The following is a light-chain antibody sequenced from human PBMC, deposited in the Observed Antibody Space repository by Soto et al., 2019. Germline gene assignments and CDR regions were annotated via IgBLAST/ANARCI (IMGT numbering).Light chain of an antibody. Sequence: EIVMMQSPPILSVSPGERATLSCRASQSASSDFVWYQQKPVQAPRLLVYGAFTRATGIQARVSGSWFGSEFTRTFSSLQFEDFAVYCCQQYNNWPALTFGGGTEVDIK. CDR2: GAF. J-gene: IGKJ4*01. CDR3: QQYNNWPALT. V-gene: IGKV3-15*01. CDR1: QSASSD.